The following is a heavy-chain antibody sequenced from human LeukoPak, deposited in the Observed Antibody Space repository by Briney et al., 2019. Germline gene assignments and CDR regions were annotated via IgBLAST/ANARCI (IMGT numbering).Heavy chain of an antibody. CDR2: IYPGDSET. J-gene: IGHJ4*02. Sequence: GESLKISCKGSGYSFTNYWIGWVRQMPGKGLEWMGVIYPGDSETRYSSSFQGQVTISADKSVSTAYLQWSSLKASDTAMYYCARRKSGELPSFDCWGQGTLVTVSS. V-gene: IGHV5-51*01. CDR1: GYSFTNYW. CDR3: ARRKSGELPSFDC. D-gene: IGHD1-26*01.